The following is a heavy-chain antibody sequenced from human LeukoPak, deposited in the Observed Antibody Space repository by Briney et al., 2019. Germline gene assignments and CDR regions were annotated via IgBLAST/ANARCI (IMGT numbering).Heavy chain of an antibody. Sequence: PSETLSLTCAVYGGSFSGYYWSWIRQPPGKGLEWIGEINHSGSTNYNPSLKSRVTMSVDTSKNQFSLKLSSVTAADTAVYYCARDSGTTGEVKFDPWGQGMLVTVSS. CDR3: ARDSGTTGEVKFDP. V-gene: IGHV4-34*01. CDR2: INHSGST. D-gene: IGHD3-10*01. J-gene: IGHJ5*02. CDR1: GGSFSGYY.